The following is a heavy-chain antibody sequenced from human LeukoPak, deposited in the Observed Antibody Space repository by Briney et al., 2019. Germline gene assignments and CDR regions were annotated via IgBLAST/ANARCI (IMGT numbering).Heavy chain of an antibody. Sequence: ASVKVSCKASGYTFTSYGISWVRQAPGQGLEWMGWISAYNGNTNYAQKLQGRVTMTTDTSTSTAYMELRSLRSDDTAVYYRAVDHISASAFDIWGQGTMVTVSS. CDR3: AVDHISASAFDI. J-gene: IGHJ3*02. D-gene: IGHD3-22*01. V-gene: IGHV1-18*01. CDR2: ISAYNGNT. CDR1: GYTFTSYG.